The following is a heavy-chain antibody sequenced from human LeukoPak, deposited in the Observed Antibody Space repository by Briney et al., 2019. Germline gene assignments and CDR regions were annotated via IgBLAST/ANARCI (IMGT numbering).Heavy chain of an antibody. CDR1: GYTFSNAW. CDR2: IKSKTDGGTT. Sequence: GGSLRLSCAASGYTFSNAWMSWVRQAPGKGLEWVGRIKSKTDGGTTDYAAPVKGRFTISRDDSKNTLYLQMTSLKTEDTAVYYCTTDGEVPAAMIGFDPWGQGTLVTVSA. CDR3: TTDGEVPAAMIGFDP. V-gene: IGHV3-15*01. J-gene: IGHJ5*02. D-gene: IGHD2-2*01.